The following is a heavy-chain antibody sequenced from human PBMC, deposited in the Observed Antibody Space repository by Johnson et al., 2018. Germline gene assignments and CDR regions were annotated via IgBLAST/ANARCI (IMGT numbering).Heavy chain of an antibody. CDR1: GGSFSAYY. D-gene: IGHD3-3*01. Sequence: QVQLQESGAGLFKSSETLSLTCAVYGGSFSAYYWSWIRQPPGKGLEWIGQINQSGSAKYNPSLKSRVIMSADRSKKQVSRRLNSVTAAATAVYYCARAAWVALPSKYDDFWKSAPHGGQARGNFDYWGQGTLVIVSS. CDR3: ARAAWVALPSKYDDFWKSAPHGGQARGNFDY. V-gene: IGHV4-34*01. J-gene: IGHJ4*02. CDR2: INQSGSA.